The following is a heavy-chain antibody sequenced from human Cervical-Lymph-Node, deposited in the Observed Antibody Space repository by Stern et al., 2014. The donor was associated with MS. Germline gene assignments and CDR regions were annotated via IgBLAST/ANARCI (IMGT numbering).Heavy chain of an antibody. CDR2: ISSSSSYI. CDR1: GFTFSSYS. D-gene: IGHD1-26*01. V-gene: IGHV3-21*01. Sequence: EVQLVESGGGLVKPGGSLRLSCAVSGFTFSSYSMHWVRQAPGKGLEWVSSISSSSSYIYYADSLKGRFTISRDNAKNSPSLQMNSLRAEDTAVYYCARDPLNSGHDAFDIWGQGTMVTVSS. J-gene: IGHJ3*02. CDR3: ARDPLNSGHDAFDI.